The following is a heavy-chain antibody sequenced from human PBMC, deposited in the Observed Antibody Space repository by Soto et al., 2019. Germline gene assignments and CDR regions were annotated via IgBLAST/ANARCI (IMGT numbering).Heavy chain of an antibody. CDR2: IHSDGSST. J-gene: IGHJ3*01. CDR1: GFTFSCYW. Sequence: EVQLVESGGGLMRPGGSRRLSSAASGFTFSCYWMHWVRKAPGKGLVWVSRIHSDGSSTTYADFVKGRFIISRDNARNTVDLQMNSVRVEDTAVYYCARGDRVAFDLWGQGTVVTVSS. V-gene: IGHV3-74*01. CDR3: ARGDRVAFDL.